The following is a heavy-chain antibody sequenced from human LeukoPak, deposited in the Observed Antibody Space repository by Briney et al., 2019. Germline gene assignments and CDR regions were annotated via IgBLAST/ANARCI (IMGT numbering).Heavy chain of an antibody. V-gene: IGHV3-15*01. J-gene: IGHJ4*02. CDR2: IKSKTDGGTT. CDR3: STEFSVYYGSRGYYDFTDY. D-gene: IGHD3-22*01. CDR1: GFTFSNAW. Sequence: GGSLRLSCAASGFTFSNAWMSWVRQAPGKGLEWVGRIKSKTDGGTTDYAAPVKGRFSISRDDSKNMLDLQMNSLKTEDTAVYYCSTEFSVYYGSRGYYDFTDYWGQGTLGTVSS.